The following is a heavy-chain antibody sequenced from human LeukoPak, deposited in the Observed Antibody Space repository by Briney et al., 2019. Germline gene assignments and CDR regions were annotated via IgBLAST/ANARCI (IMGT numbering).Heavy chain of an antibody. Sequence: PSETLSLTCAVYGGSFSGYYWSWIRQPPGKGLEWIGEINHSGSTNYNPSLKSRVTISVDTSKSQFSLKLSSVTAADTAVYYCARVYWGSSSSPIDYWGQGTLVTVSS. D-gene: IGHD6-6*01. CDR2: INHSGST. J-gene: IGHJ4*02. V-gene: IGHV4-34*01. CDR3: ARVYWGSSSSPIDY. CDR1: GGSFSGYY.